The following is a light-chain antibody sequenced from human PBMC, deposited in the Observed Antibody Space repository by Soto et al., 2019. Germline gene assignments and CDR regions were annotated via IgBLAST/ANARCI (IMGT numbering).Light chain of an antibody. Sequence: QSVLTQPASVSGSPGQSITISCTGTSSDVGSYNLVSWYQQHPGKAPKLMIYEGSKRPSGVSNRFSGSKSGNTASLTISGLQAEDEADYYCCSYAGSSTHVVFGGGNQMTVL. V-gene: IGLV2-23*01. J-gene: IGLJ2*01. CDR3: CSYAGSSTHVV. CDR1: SSDVGSYNL. CDR2: EGS.